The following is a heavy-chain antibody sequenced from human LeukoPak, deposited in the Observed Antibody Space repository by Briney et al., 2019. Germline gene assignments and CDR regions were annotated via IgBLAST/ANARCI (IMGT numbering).Heavy chain of an antibody. CDR2: INHSGST. D-gene: IGHD3-16*02. CDR1: GGSFSGYY. V-gene: IGHV4-34*01. J-gene: IGHJ5*02. CDR3: ARASYDYVWGSYRHNWFDP. Sequence: PSETLSLTCAVYGGSFSGYYWSWIRQPPGKGLEWIGEINHSGSTNYNPSLKSRVTISVDTSKNQFSLKLSSVTAADTAVYYCARASYDYVWGSYRHNWFDPWGQGTLVTVSS.